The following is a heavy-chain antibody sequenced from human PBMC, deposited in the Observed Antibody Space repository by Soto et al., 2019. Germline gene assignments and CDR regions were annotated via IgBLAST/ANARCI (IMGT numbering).Heavy chain of an antibody. Sequence: QVQLVESGGGVVQPGRSLRLSCAASGFTFSSYGMHWVRQAPGKGLEWVAVIWYDGSNKYYADSVKGRFTISRDNSKNTLYLQMNSLRAEDTAVYYCAREFVSSSWYYYYYGMDVWGQGTTVTVSS. D-gene: IGHD6-13*01. CDR1: GFTFSSYG. CDR3: AREFVSSSWYYYYYGMDV. J-gene: IGHJ6*02. CDR2: IWYDGSNK. V-gene: IGHV3-33*01.